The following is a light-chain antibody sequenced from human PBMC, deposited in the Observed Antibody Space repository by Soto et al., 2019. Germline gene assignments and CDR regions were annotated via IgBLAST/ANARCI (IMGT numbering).Light chain of an antibody. Sequence: DIQMTQSPSSLSASVGDRVTITCQASQNINNYLNWYQQKPGRAPKLLIYDASKLEAGVPSRFRGSGSGTDFTFTISRLQPEDIATYYCQQLNSYPRTFGQGTKVDIK. V-gene: IGKV1-33*01. CDR2: DAS. CDR3: QQLNSYPRT. CDR1: QNINNY. J-gene: IGKJ1*01.